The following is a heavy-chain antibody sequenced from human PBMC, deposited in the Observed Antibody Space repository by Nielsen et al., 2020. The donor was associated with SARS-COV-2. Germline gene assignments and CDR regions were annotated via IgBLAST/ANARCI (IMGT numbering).Heavy chain of an antibody. D-gene: IGHD3-22*01. CDR2: ITPSGDST. CDR1: GYTFTSYY. CDR3: ARETLNYYDTSGSATFDF. Sequence: ASVKVSCKASGYTFTSYYMHWVRQAPGQGLEWMGVITPSGDSTNYAQKFQGRVTMTRDTSTNTVYMELSSLRSEDTAVYYCARETLNYYDTSGSATFDFWGQGTMVTVSS. J-gene: IGHJ3*01. V-gene: IGHV1-46*01.